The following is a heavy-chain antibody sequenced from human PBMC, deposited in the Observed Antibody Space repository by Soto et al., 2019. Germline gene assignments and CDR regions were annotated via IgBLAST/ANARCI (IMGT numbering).Heavy chain of an antibody. D-gene: IGHD5-12*01. Sequence: PGGSLRLSCAASGFTFSSYGMHWVRQAPGKGLEWVAVIWYDGSNKYYADSVKGRFTISRDNSKNTLYLQMNSLRAEDTAVYYCARDLGATIRDNWFDPWGQGTLVTVPS. J-gene: IGHJ5*02. V-gene: IGHV3-33*01. CDR3: ARDLGATIRDNWFDP. CDR2: IWYDGSNK. CDR1: GFTFSSYG.